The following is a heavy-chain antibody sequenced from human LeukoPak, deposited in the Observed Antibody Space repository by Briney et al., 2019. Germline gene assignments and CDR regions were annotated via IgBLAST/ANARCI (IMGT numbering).Heavy chain of an antibody. CDR3: AKVGYYDFWSGYPLDY. CDR1: GFTFSSYS. V-gene: IGHV3-48*04. Sequence: GGSLRLSCAASGFTFSSYSMNWVRQAPGKGLEWVSYISSSSSTIYYADSVKGRFTISRDNAKNSLYLQMNSLRAEDTAVYYCAKVGYYDFWSGYPLDYWGQGTLVTVSS. D-gene: IGHD3-3*01. CDR2: ISSSSSTI. J-gene: IGHJ4*02.